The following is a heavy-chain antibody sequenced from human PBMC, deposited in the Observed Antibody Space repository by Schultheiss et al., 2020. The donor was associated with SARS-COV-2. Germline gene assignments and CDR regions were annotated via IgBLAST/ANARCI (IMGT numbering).Heavy chain of an antibody. CDR3: ARDSGTYSSSWSYYYYYYMDV. CDR2: ISSSSSYI. Sequence: GESLKISCAASGFTFSSYAMHWVRQAPGKGLEWVSSISSSSSYIYYADSVKGRFTISRDNAKNSLYLQMNSLRAEDTAVYYCARDSGTYSSSWSYYYYYYMDVWGKGTTVTVSS. CDR1: GFTFSSYA. V-gene: IGHV3-21*01. D-gene: IGHD6-13*01. J-gene: IGHJ6*03.